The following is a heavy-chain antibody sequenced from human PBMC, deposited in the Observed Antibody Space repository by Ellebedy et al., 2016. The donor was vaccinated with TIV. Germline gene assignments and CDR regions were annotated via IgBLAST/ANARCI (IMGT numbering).Heavy chain of an antibody. D-gene: IGHD2-21*02. CDR3: ARIVVVTAPYYYYYYGMDV. CDR1: GGSFSGYY. CDR2: INHSGST. V-gene: IGHV4-34*01. J-gene: IGHJ6*02. Sequence: MPGGSLRLSCAVYGGSFSGYYWSWIRQPPGKGLEWIGEINHSGSTNYNPSLKSRVTISVDTSKNQFSLKLSSVTAADTAVYYCARIVVVTAPYYYYYYGMDVWGQGTTVTVSS.